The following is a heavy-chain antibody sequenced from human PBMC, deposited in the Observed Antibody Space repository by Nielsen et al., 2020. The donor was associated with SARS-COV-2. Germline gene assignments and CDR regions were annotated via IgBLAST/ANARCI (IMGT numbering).Heavy chain of an antibody. D-gene: IGHD6-19*01. CDR3: ARDQPSGSYQWLGGYYYYGMDV. CDR1: GFPFSSYE. V-gene: IGHV3-48*03. CDR2: IGGNGRNI. Sequence: GESLKISCAASGFPFSSYEMNWVRQAPGKALEWLSYIGGNGRNIFYADSVKGRFTISRDNAENSLSLQMNSLRAEDTAVYYCARDQPSGSYQWLGGYYYYGMDVWGQGTTVTVSS. J-gene: IGHJ6*02.